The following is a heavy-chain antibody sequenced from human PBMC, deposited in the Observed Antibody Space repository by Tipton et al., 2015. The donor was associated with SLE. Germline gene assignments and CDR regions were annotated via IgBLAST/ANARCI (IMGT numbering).Heavy chain of an antibody. D-gene: IGHD5-12*01. CDR2: VDDSGST. CDR1: GGSISSKY. CDR3: ASELLVATSMDYYYYMDV. Sequence: TLSLTCSVSGGSISSKYWTWIRQPPGKGLEWLGNVDDSGSTIYNPSLESRVTISVDTSKDEFSLKLTSVSAADTAMYYCASELLVATSMDYYYYMDVWGKGTTVTVSS. J-gene: IGHJ6*03. V-gene: IGHV4-59*08.